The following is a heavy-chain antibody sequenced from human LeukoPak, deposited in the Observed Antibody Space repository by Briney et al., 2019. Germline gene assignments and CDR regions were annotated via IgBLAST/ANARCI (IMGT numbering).Heavy chain of an antibody. J-gene: IGHJ4*02. CDR1: GFTFSSYW. CDR3: GFDYRSY. D-gene: IGHD4-11*01. Sequence: GGSLRLSCAASGFTFSSYWMSWVRQAPGKGLEWVTNIKQDGSGKYYVDSVKGRFTISRDSAKNSLYLQMNSLRAEDTAVYYCGFDYRSYWGQGTLVTVSS. V-gene: IGHV3-7*01. CDR2: IKQDGSGK.